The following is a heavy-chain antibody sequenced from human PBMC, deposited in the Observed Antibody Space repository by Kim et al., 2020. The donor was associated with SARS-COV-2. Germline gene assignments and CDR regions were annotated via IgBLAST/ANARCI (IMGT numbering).Heavy chain of an antibody. V-gene: IGHV3-9*01. CDR3: AKDILVSGWYNGHAFDI. CDR1: GFTFDDYA. CDR2: ISWNSGSI. D-gene: IGHD6-19*01. Sequence: GGSLRLSCAASGFTFDDYAMHWVRQAPGKGLEWVSGISWNSGSIGYADSVKGRFTISRDNAKNSLYLQMNSLRAEDTALYYCAKDILVSGWYNGHAFDIWGQGTMVTVSS. J-gene: IGHJ3*02.